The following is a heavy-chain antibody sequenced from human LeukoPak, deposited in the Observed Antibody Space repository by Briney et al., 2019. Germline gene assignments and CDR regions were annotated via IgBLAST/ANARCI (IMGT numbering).Heavy chain of an antibody. CDR3: ASPYSGSYSSFDY. J-gene: IGHJ4*02. CDR1: GGSISSTSHS. Sequence: PSETLSLTCTGSGGSISSTSHSWGWVRQPPGKGLEWIGYIHNSGRTYYNPSLESRVSISVDTSKNQFSLRMGSVTAADTAVYYCASPYSGSYSSFDYWGQGTLVTVSS. CDR2: IHNSGRT. D-gene: IGHD1-26*01. V-gene: IGHV4-39*01.